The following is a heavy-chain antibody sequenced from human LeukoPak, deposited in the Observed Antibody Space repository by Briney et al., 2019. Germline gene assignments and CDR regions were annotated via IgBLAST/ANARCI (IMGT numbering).Heavy chain of an antibody. CDR1: GGSFSGYY. CDR3: ARDSLAAAGIDY. Sequence: SETLSLTCAVYGGSFSGYYWSWIRQPPGKGLEWIGEINHSGSTYYNPSLKSRVTISVDTSKNQFSLKLSSVTAADTAVYYCARDSLAAAGIDYWGQGTLVTVSS. D-gene: IGHD6-13*01. V-gene: IGHV4-34*09. CDR2: INHSGST. J-gene: IGHJ4*02.